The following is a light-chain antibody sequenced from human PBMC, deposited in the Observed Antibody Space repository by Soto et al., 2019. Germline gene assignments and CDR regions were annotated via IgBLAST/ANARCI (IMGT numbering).Light chain of an antibody. CDR2: GNN. Sequence: QSVLTQPPSASGPPGQRVSISCSGSSSNIGGNTVNWYQLLPGTAPKLLIYGNNQRPSGVPDRFSGSKSGTSASLAISGLQSEDEADYYCSAWDDSLNGVVFGGGTKLTVL. J-gene: IGLJ2*01. CDR1: SSNIGGNT. CDR3: SAWDDSLNGVV. V-gene: IGLV1-44*01.